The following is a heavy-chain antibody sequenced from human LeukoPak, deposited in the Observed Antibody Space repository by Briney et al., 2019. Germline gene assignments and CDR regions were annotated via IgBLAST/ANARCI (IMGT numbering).Heavy chain of an antibody. CDR2: INHNGNVN. V-gene: IGHV3-7*03. J-gene: IGHJ6*01. D-gene: IGHD3-16*01. CDR1: GFTFSSYW. CDR3: ARGGGLDV. Sequence: PGGSLRLSCAASGFTFSSYWMNWARQAPGKGLEWVASINHNGNVNYYVDSVKGRFTISRDNAKNSLYPQMSNLRAEDPAVYFCARGGGLDVWGQGATVTVSS.